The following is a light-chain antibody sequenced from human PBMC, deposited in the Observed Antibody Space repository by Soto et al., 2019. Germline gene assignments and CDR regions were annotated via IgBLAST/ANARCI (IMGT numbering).Light chain of an antibody. Sequence: QSVLTQPPSVSGAPGQRVTISCTGTNSNIGAGYDVHWYQHFPGTAPRLLIYNNDQRPSGVPDRFSASKSGTSASLAISGLQPEDEAQYYCAAWEDSLIGLGVVFGGGTKLTVL. CDR2: NND. CDR3: AAWEDSLIGLGVV. J-gene: IGLJ2*01. CDR1: NSNIGAGYD. V-gene: IGLV1-40*01.